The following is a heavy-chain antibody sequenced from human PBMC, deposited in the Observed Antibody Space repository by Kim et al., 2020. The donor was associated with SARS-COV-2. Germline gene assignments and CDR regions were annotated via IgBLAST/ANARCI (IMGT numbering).Heavy chain of an antibody. J-gene: IGHJ5*02. CDR3: ARGAVPVGHNWFDP. V-gene: IGHV4-34*01. D-gene: IGHD2-2*01. CDR1: GGSFSGYY. CDR2: INHSGST. Sequence: SETLSLTCAVYGGSFSGYYWSWIRQPPGKGLEWIGEINHSGSTNYNPSLKSRVTISVDTSKNQFSLKLSSVTAADTAVYYCARGAVPVGHNWFDPWGQGTLVTVSS.